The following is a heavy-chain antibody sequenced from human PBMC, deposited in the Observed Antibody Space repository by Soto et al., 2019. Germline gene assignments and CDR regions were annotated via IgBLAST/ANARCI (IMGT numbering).Heavy chain of an antibody. CDR3: TSFEEQWVIGGAYFDS. Sequence: QVQLVQSGAEVKKPGSSVKVSCKASGGSFGTSTISWVRQAPGQGLEWMGGIIPMFRTVNYAQNFQGRVTITADESTSIAYMELNSLRSEDTAVFHCTSFEEQWVIGGAYFDSWGQGTLVTVSS. D-gene: IGHD2-21*01. CDR1: GGSFGTST. V-gene: IGHV1-69*01. CDR2: IIPMFRTV. J-gene: IGHJ4*02.